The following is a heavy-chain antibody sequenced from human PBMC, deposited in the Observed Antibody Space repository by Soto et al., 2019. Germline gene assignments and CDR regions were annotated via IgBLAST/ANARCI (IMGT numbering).Heavy chain of an antibody. Sequence: ASVKVSCKASGGTFSSYAISWVRQAPGQGLEWMGGIIPIFGTANYAQKFQGRVTITADESTSTAYMELSSLRSEDTAVYYCARGTRIAARPFDYWGQGTLVTVSS. CDR3: ARGTRIAARPFDY. V-gene: IGHV1-69*13. CDR2: IIPIFGTA. CDR1: GGTFSSYA. D-gene: IGHD6-6*01. J-gene: IGHJ4*02.